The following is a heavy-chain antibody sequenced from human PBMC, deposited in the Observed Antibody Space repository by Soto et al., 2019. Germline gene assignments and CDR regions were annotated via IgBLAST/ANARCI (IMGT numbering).Heavy chain of an antibody. CDR1: GHSFTRPSDY. CDR2: INPNSGGT. Sequence: GASVKVSCKASGHSFTRPSDYMHWVRQAPGQGLEWMGWINPNSGGTNYAQKFQGWVTMTRDTSISTAYMELSRLRSDDTAVYYCARECRGDYGVKNDAFDIWGQGTMVTVSS. CDR3: ARECRGDYGVKNDAFDI. J-gene: IGHJ3*02. V-gene: IGHV1-2*04. D-gene: IGHD4-17*01.